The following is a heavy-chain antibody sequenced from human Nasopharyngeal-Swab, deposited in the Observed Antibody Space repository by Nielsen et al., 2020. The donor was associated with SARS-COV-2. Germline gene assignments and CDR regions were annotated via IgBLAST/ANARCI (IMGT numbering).Heavy chain of an antibody. CDR3: TTTNGYYYDSSGYYIGP. V-gene: IGHV3-15*01. CDR2: IKSKTDGGTT. Sequence: GESLKISCAASGFTFSSYAMSWVRQAPGKGLEWVGRIKSKTDGGTTDYAAPVKGRFTISRDDSKNTLYLQMNSLKTEDTAVYYCTTTNGYYYDSSGYYIGPWGQGTLVTVSS. J-gene: IGHJ5*02. D-gene: IGHD3-22*01. CDR1: GFTFSSYA.